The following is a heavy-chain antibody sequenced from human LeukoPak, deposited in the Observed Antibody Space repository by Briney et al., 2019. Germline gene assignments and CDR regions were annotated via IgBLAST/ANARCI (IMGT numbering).Heavy chain of an antibody. J-gene: IGHJ4*02. CDR3: ARETAAPDLHFDY. CDR1: GGSISSGDYY. D-gene: IGHD6-13*01. V-gene: IGHV4-30-4*08. CDR2: IYYSGST. Sequence: PSQTLSLTCTVSGGSISSGDYYWSWIRQPPGKGLEWIGYIYYSGSTYYNPSLKSRVTISVDTSKNQFSLKLSSVTAADTAVYYCARETAAPDLHFDYWGQGTLVTVSS.